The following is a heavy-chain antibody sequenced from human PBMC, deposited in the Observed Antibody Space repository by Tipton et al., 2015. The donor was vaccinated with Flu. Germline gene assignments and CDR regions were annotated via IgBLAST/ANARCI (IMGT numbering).Heavy chain of an antibody. V-gene: IGHV3-53*01. J-gene: IGHJ6*02. CDR3: ASNANWAPFYYLGIDV. CDR1: GFNVKSNY. CDR2: LYSGGTT. Sequence: SLRLSCAASGFNVKSNYMSWVRQAPGKGLEWVSLLYSGGTTYYADSVKGRFTISRDDSKNTLYLETNSLRAEDTAVYYCASNANWAPFYYLGIDVWGQGTTVTVAS. D-gene: IGHD1-1*01.